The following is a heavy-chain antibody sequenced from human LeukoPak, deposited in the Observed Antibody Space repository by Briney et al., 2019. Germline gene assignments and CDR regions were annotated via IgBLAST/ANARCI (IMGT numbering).Heavy chain of an antibody. V-gene: IGHV1-46*01. CDR2: INPSGGST. D-gene: IGHD2-2*01. CDR1: GYGFTSYN. J-gene: IGHJ3*02. CDR3: ARSSTSIVGAFDI. Sequence: ASVEVSCKASGYGFTSYNIHWVRLAPGQGLEWMGIINPSGGSTTYAQKFQGRVVMTRDTSTSTVYMELSSLRSEDTAVYYCARSSTSIVGAFDIWGQGTMVTVSS.